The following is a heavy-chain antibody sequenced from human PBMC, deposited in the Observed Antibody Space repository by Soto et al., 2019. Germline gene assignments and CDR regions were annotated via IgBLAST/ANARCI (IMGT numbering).Heavy chain of an antibody. CDR3: AKSYGNTWQQYFFDS. J-gene: IGHJ4*02. D-gene: IGHD6-13*01. V-gene: IGHV3-23*01. CDR2: MSGLGGST. Sequence: EVQLLESGGGLVQPGGSLRLSCTASGFTFSAYSMSWVRQAPGKGLEWVSGMSGLGGSTYYTDSVRGRFTISRDNSKNPMYLQMYSLRAEDTAVYYCAKSYGNTWQQYFFDSWGQGTLVTVSS. CDR1: GFTFSAYS.